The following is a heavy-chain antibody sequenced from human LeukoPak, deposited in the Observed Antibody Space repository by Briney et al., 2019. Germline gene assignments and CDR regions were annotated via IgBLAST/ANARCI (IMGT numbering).Heavy chain of an antibody. J-gene: IGHJ6*02. CDR1: GGSISSGDYY. Sequence: SETLSLTCTVSGGSISSGDYYWSGIRQPPGKGLEWIGYIYYSGSTYYNPSLKSRVTISVDTSKNPFSLKLSSVPAADTAVYYCARGTTPQGYYYYGMDVWGQGTTVTVS. V-gene: IGHV4-30-4*08. CDR3: ARGTTPQGYYYYGMDV. CDR2: IYYSGST. D-gene: IGHD1-7*01.